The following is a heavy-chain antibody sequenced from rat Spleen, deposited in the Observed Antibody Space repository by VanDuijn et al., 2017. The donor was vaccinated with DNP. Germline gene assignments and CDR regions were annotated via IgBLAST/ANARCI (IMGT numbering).Heavy chain of an antibody. CDR2: ITSSGGST. J-gene: IGHJ4*01. CDR3: ARDAMDA. Sequence: EVQLVESGGDLVQPGRSLKLSCVASGFTFNNYWMTWIRQVPGKGLEWVASITSSGGSTYYPDSVKGRFTISRDNAKNTLCLQMNSLRSEDTATYYCARDAMDAWGQGTSVTVSS. CDR1: GFTFNNYW. V-gene: IGHV5-31*01.